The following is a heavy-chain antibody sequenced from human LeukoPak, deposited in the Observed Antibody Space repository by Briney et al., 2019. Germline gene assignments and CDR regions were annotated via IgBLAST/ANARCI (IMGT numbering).Heavy chain of an antibody. J-gene: IGHJ6*04. CDR1: GFTFSSYA. V-gene: IGHV3-23*01. CDR3: AELGITMIGGV. CDR2: ISGSGGNT. Sequence: PGESLRLSCAASGFTFSSYAMSWIRQAPGKGLEWVSGISGSGGNTYYADSVKGRFTISRDNSKNTLYLQMNSLRAEDTAVYYCAELGITMIGGVWGKGTTVTISS. D-gene: IGHD3-10*02.